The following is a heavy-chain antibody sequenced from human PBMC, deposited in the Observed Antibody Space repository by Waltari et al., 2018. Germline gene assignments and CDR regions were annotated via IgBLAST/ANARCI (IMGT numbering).Heavy chain of an antibody. D-gene: IGHD3-3*01. Sequence: QVQLQQWGAGLLKPSETLSLTCAVYGWSFSGYYWSWIRQPPGKGLEWIGEINHSGSTNYNPSLKSRVTISVDTSKNQFSLKLSSVTAADTAVYYCARGLWEDFWTSAGRGAGFDYWGQGTLVTVSS. V-gene: IGHV4-34*01. CDR1: GWSFSGYY. CDR2: INHSGST. CDR3: ARGLWEDFWTSAGRGAGFDY. J-gene: IGHJ4*02.